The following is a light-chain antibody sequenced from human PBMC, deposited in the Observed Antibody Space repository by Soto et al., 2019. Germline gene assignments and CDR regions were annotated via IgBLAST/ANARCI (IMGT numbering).Light chain of an antibody. CDR1: KLGDKY. Sequence: SYELTQPPSVSVSPGQTASITCSGDKLGDKYACWYQQKPGQSPVLVIYQDTKRPSGIPERFFGSISGNTGTLTISGTQAMDEADYYCPAWDSSTVVFAGGTKLTV. V-gene: IGLV3-1*01. J-gene: IGLJ2*01. CDR2: QDT. CDR3: PAWDSSTVV.